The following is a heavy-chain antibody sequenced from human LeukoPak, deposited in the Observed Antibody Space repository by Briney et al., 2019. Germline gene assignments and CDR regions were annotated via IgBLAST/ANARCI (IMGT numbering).Heavy chain of an antibody. V-gene: IGHV3-23*01. CDR2: ISGSGGST. CDR1: GFTFSSYA. Sequence: PGGSLRLSCAASGFTFSSYAMSWVRQAPGKGLEWVSAISGSGGSTYYADSVKGRFTISRDNSKNTLYLQMNSLRAEDTAVYYCAKDTPSITMIVVVRGSLAFDIWGQGTMVTVSS. D-gene: IGHD3-22*01. CDR3: AKDTPSITMIVVVRGSLAFDI. J-gene: IGHJ3*02.